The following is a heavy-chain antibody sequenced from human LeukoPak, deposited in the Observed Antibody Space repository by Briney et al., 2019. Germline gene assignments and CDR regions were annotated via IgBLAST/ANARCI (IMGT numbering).Heavy chain of an antibody. V-gene: IGHV4-59*01. CDR3: ASNYYYGSGSYNY. D-gene: IGHD3-10*01. CDR1: GGSISSYY. Sequence: SETLSLTCTVSGGSISSYYWSWIRHPPGKGLEWIGYIYYSGSTNYNPSLKSRVTISVDTSKNLFSLKLSSVTAAGTAVYYCASNYYYGSGSYNYWGQGTLVTVSS. J-gene: IGHJ4*02. CDR2: IYYSGST.